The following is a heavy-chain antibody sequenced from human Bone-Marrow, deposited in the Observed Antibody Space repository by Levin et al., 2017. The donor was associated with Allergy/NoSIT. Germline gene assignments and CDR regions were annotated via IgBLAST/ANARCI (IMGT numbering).Heavy chain of an antibody. J-gene: IGHJ3*02. V-gene: IGHV1-69*04. D-gene: IGHD3-16*01. CDR2: IIPILGIA. Sequence: KISCKASGGTFSSYTISWVRQAPGQGLEWMGRIIPILGIANYAQKFQGRVTITADKSTSTAYMELSSLRSEDTAVYYCARDRPTSYDYVWADAFDIWGQGTMVTVSS. CDR1: GGTFSSYT. CDR3: ARDRPTSYDYVWADAFDI.